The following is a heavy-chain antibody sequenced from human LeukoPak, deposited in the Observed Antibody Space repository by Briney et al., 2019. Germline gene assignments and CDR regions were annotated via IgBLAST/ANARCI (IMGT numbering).Heavy chain of an antibody. V-gene: IGHV3-64*01. CDR1: GFTFSSYA. J-gene: IGHJ4*02. CDR2: ISSNGGST. Sequence: SGGSLRLSCAASGFTFSSYAMHWVHQAPGKGLEYVSAISSNGGSTYYANSVKGRFTISRDNSKNTLYLQMGSLRAEDMAVYYCARSKYSSSSYGVASDYWGQGTLVTVSS. CDR3: ARSKYSSSSYGVASDY. D-gene: IGHD6-6*01.